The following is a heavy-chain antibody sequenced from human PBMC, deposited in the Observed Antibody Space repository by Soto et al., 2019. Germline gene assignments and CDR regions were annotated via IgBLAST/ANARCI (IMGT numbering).Heavy chain of an antibody. CDR3: ASFLRYFDWLSGNYFDY. J-gene: IGHJ4*02. V-gene: IGHV4-31*03. Sequence: QVQLQESGPGLVKPSQTLSLTCTVSGGSISSGGYYWSWIRQHPGKGLEWIGYIYYSGSTYYNPSLKSRVTRSVDTSKNPFSLRLSSVTAADTVVYYCASFLRYFDWLSGNYFDYWCQGTLVTVSS. CDR1: GGSISSGGYY. CDR2: IYYSGST. D-gene: IGHD3-9*01.